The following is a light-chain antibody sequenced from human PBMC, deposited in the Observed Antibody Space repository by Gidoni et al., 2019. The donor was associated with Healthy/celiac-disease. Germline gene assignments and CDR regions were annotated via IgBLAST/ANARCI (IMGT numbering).Light chain of an antibody. V-gene: IGKV3-15*01. CDR1: QSVSSN. CDR3: QQYNNWTPWT. J-gene: IGKJ1*01. Sequence: EIVITHSPATLSVSPGERATLSCRASQSVSSNLAWYQQKPGQSPRILIYGASTRATGITARFSGSGSGTEFTLTISSLQYEDFAVYYCQQYNNWTPWTFXQXTKVEIK. CDR2: GAS.